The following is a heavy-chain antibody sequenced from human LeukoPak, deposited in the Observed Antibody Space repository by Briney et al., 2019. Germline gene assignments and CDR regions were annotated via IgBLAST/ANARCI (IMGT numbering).Heavy chain of an antibody. D-gene: IGHD3-10*01. Sequence: KTGGSLRLSCAASGFTFSDYYMSWIRQAPGKGLEWVSYISSSGSTIYYADSVKGRFTISRDNSKNTLYLQMNSLRAEDTAVYYCARAPWGVDYYGSGTQLDYWGQGTLVTVSS. CDR1: GFTFSDYY. V-gene: IGHV3-11*04. J-gene: IGHJ4*02. CDR3: ARAPWGVDYYGSGTQLDY. CDR2: ISSSGSTI.